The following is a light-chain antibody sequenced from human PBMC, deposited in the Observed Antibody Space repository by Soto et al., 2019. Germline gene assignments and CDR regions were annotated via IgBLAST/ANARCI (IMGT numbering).Light chain of an antibody. Sequence: EIVLTQSPATLSLSPGERATLSCRASQSVSSYLAWYQQKPGQAPRLLIYDASNRATGIPARFSGSGSGTDFTLTISSLEPGDFAVYYCQQRSNWPPGWTFGQGTKVEIK. V-gene: IGKV3-11*01. CDR1: QSVSSY. CDR2: DAS. CDR3: QQRSNWPPGWT. J-gene: IGKJ1*01.